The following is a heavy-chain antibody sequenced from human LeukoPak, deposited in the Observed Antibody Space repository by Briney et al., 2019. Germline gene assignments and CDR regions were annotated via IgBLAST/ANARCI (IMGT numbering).Heavy chain of an antibody. D-gene: IGHD1-26*01. CDR1: GFTFSTYN. Sequence: GGSLRLSCAASGFTFSTYNINWVRQAPGKGLEWVSSISGTSTYIYYADSVEGRFTISRDNAKNSLFLQMNSLRAEDTAVYYCARVWIVGATGGFDYWGQGTLVTVSS. CDR2: ISGTSTYI. J-gene: IGHJ4*02. V-gene: IGHV3-21*01. CDR3: ARVWIVGATGGFDY.